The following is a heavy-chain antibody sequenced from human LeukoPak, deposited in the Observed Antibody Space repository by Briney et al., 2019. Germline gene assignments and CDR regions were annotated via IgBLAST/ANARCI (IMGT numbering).Heavy chain of an antibody. D-gene: IGHD3-22*01. Sequence: GESLKISCKGSGYTFTSYWIGWVRQMPGKGPEWLRIIHPGDSDTRYSPSFQGQVTISADKSISTAYLQWSSLKASNTAMYYCARRAYYYDRSGYWFDPWGQGTLVTVSS. CDR1: GYTFTSYW. CDR2: IHPGDSDT. J-gene: IGHJ5*02. CDR3: ARRAYYYDRSGYWFDP. V-gene: IGHV5-51*01.